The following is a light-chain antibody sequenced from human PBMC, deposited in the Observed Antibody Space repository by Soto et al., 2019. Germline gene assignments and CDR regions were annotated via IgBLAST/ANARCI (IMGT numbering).Light chain of an antibody. CDR1: QGISSW. J-gene: IGKJ1*01. CDR3: QHYNSYSEA. V-gene: IGKV1D-16*01. Sequence: DIQMTQSPSSVSAYVGDRVTITCRASQGISSWLAWYQQKPEKAPKLVIYDASSLQSGVPSRFSGSGSGTEFTLTISSLQPDDFATYYCQHYNSYSEAFGQGTKVDI. CDR2: DAS.